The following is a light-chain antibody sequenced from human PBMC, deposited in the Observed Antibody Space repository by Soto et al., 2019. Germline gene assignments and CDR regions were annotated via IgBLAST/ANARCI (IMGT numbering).Light chain of an antibody. CDR1: TSDVGAYNY. V-gene: IGLV2-14*01. CDR3: SSKTRSSAPFV. Sequence: QSALTQPASVSGSPGQSITISCTGSTSDVGAYNYVSWYKHHPGQAPQLMIYEVSNRPSGVSNRFSGSKSGNTASRTISGLQADDEGDYYCSSKTRSSAPFVFGTGTKLTVL. CDR2: EVS. J-gene: IGLJ1*01.